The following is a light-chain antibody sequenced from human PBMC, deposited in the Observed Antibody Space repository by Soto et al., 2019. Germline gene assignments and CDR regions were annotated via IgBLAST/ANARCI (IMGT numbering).Light chain of an antibody. CDR1: QSVSNDY. CDR2: SVS. CDR3: LQYGRIRWT. Sequence: EMVFAQSPLTTSLRPLQRFTLSFRASQSVSNDYVAWVQQKPGQTPRLLIYSVSSRATGIPDRFSGSGSGTDFTLTISRLEPEDFAMYYCLQYGRIRWTFGQGTRLDIK. J-gene: IGKJ5*01. V-gene: IGKV3-20*01.